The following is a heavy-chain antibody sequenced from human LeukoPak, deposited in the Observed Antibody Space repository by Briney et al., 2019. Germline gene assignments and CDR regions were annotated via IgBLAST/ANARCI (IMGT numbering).Heavy chain of an antibody. V-gene: IGHV4-4*07. D-gene: IGHD5-12*01. J-gene: IGHJ6*03. CDR3: ARGLPVWLPDYYYYMDV. CDR1: GGSISSYY. Sequence: SETLSLTCTVSGGSISSYYWSWIRQPAGKGLKWIGRIYTSGSTNYNPSLKSRVTMSVDTSKNQFSLKLSSVTAADTAVYYCARGLPVWLPDYYYYMDVWGKGTTVTVSS. CDR2: IYTSGST.